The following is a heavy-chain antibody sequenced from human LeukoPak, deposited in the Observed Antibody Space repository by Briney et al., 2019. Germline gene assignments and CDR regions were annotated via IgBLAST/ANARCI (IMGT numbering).Heavy chain of an antibody. CDR3: ARRSN. CDR1: GFTFSDYT. D-gene: IGHD4-11*01. Sequence: GGSLRLSCAASGFTFSDYTMNWVRQAPGKGLEWVSYISGSSSTIYYADSVKGRFTISRDNAKNSLYLQMNSLRVEDTAVYYCARRSNWGQGTLVTVSS. V-gene: IGHV3-48*01. CDR2: ISGSSSTI. J-gene: IGHJ4*02.